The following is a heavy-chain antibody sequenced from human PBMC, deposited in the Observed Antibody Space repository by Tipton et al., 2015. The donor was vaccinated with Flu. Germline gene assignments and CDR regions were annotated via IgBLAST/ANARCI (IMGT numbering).Heavy chain of an antibody. J-gene: IGHJ3*02. CDR3: VRFSGGGERAAFEI. V-gene: IGHV1-46*03. CDR2: INPSGGTT. CDR1: GYTLTTYG. D-gene: IGHD2-15*01. Sequence: QLVQSGAEVKKPGASVKVSCKASGYTLTTYGISWVRQAPGQGLEWMGIINPSGGTTIYAQRLQGRVTLTMDTSTRTVYMELSGLRSDDTAVYYCVRFSGGGERAAFEIWGQGTKVTVSA.